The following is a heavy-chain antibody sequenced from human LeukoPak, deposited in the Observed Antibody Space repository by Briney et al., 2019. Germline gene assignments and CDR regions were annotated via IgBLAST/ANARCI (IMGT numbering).Heavy chain of an antibody. J-gene: IGHJ3*02. D-gene: IGHD6-6*01. V-gene: IGHV3-11*01. CDR1: GFTFSDYY. CDR2: ISSSGSTI. CDR3: ARDDSSSDDAFDI. Sequence: GGSPRLSCAASGFTFSDYYMSWIRQAPGKGLEWVSYISSSGSTIYYADSVKGRFTISRDNAKNSLYLQMNSLRAEDTAVYYCARDDSSSDDAFDIWGQGTMVTVSS.